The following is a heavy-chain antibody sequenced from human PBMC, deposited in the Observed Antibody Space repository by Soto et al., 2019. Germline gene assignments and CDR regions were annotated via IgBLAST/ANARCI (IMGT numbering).Heavy chain of an antibody. CDR1: GFSLSTGGMG. CDR2: IYWDGDR. J-gene: IGHJ6*02. Sequence: QITLKESGPTLVKPTQTLTLTCTFSGFSLSTGGMGVGWIRQPPGKALEWLALIYWDGDRRYSPSRMNRLTIAKDTSKNQVVLTMTNMDPVDTATYYCVHSRCGGDCLQSYSSHYYYGMDIWGQGTTVTVSS. D-gene: IGHD2-21*02. CDR3: VHSRCGGDCLQSYSSHYYYGMDI. V-gene: IGHV2-5*02.